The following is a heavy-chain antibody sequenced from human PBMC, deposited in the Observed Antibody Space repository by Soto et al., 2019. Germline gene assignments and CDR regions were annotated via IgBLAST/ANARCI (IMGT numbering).Heavy chain of an antibody. J-gene: IGHJ4*02. CDR3: AREGGWFRRAVATDY. CDR1: GFTFSSYS. D-gene: IGHD6-19*01. CDR2: ISYDGSNK. V-gene: IGHV3-30-3*01. Sequence: PGGSLRLSCAASGFTFSSYSMHWVRQAPGKGLEWVAVISYDGSNKYYADSVKGRFTISRDNSKNTLHLQMNSLRAEDTAVYYCAREGGWFRRAVATDYWGQGTLVTVSS.